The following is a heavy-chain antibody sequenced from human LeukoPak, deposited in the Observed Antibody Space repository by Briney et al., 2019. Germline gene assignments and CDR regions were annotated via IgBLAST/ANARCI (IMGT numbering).Heavy chain of an antibody. V-gene: IGHV3-33*01. CDR1: GLTFSRYG. D-gene: IGHD4-23*01. CDR2: IWYDGNNK. Sequence: GRSLRLSCAASGLTFSRYGMHWVRQAPGKGLEWVAVIWYDGNNKYYADSVKGRFTISRDNSKNTLYLQMNSLRAEDTAAYFCAIDLRWGFDYWGQGTLVTVSS. CDR3: AIDLRWGFDY. J-gene: IGHJ4*02.